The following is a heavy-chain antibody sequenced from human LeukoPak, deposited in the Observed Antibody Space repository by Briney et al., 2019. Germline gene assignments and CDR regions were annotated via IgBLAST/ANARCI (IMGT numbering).Heavy chain of an antibody. CDR1: GSAVSSDDHF. D-gene: IGHD3-9*01. CDR3: ARAPYDILTGYFLFDS. J-gene: IGHJ4*02. Sequence: PSQTLSLICAVSGSAVSSDDHFWSWTRQPPGRGLEWIGYIYHRGSTAYNPSLRSRVTVSLDKSRNQFSLNLYSVTAADTAVYYCARAPYDILTGYFLFDSWGQGTLITVSS. CDR2: IYHRGST. V-gene: IGHV4-30-2*01.